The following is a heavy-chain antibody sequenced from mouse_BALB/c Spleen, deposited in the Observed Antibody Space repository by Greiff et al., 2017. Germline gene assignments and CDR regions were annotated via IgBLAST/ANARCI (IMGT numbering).Heavy chain of an antibody. Sequence: EVKLVESGGGLVKPGGSLKLSCAASGFTFSSYAMSWVRQTPEKRLEWVASISSGGSTYYPDSVKGRFTISRDNARNILYLQMSSLRSEDTAMYYCARGGCDYDGRGFDYWGQGTTLTVSS. D-gene: IGHD2-4*01. V-gene: IGHV5-6-5*01. CDR2: ISSGGST. CDR1: GFTFSSYA. CDR3: ARGGCDYDGRGFDY. J-gene: IGHJ2*01.